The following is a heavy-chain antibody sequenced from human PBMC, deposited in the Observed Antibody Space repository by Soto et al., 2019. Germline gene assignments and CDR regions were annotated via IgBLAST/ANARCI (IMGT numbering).Heavy chain of an antibody. CDR1: GYTFTSHF. V-gene: IGHV1-3*04. CDR2: INTGNGNT. J-gene: IGHJ4*02. CDR3: ARDRYYYYDTSGYFLY. D-gene: IGHD3-22*01. Sequence: QVQLVQSGAEVKKPGASMRVSCRTSGYTFTSHFIHWVRQAPGQGLEWMGWINTGNGNTRYSETFEGRVTITRDTSANTVYMELSSLRSEDTAVYYCARDRYYYYDTSGYFLYWGQGTLVTVSS.